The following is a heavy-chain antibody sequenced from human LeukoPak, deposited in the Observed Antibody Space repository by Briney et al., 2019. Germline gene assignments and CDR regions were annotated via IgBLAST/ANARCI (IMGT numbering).Heavy chain of an antibody. D-gene: IGHD3-22*01. V-gene: IGHV4-4*07. CDR2: LYPGGGT. Sequence: PSETLSLTCTVSGGPIFSYYWSWIRQTAGKGLEGIGRLYPGGGTDYNPSLKSRVTMSVDTYKKQFALKLSAVTAADTDVYYCARLKFYDSTGYSPGHYMDVWGKGTTVTVSS. J-gene: IGHJ6*03. CDR1: GGPIFSYY. CDR3: ARLKFYDSTGYSPGHYMDV.